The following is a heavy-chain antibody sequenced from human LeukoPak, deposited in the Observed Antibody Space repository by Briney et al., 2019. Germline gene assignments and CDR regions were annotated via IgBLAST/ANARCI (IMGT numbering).Heavy chain of an antibody. J-gene: IGHJ5*02. CDR3: VRDRCSSTSCHDSPNWFDP. CDR2: IGTSSTTI. D-gene: IGHD2-2*01. CDR1: GFTFSSYT. V-gene: IGHV3-48*04. Sequence: GGSLRLSCAASGFTFSSYTMNWVRQPPGKGLEWVSNIGTSSTTIYYADSVKGRFTISRDNAKNSLYLQMNSLRAEDTALYYCVRDRCSSTSCHDSPNWFDPWGQGTLVTVSS.